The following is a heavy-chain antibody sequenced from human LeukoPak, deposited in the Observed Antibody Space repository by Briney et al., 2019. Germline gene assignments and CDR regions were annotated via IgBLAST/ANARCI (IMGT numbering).Heavy chain of an antibody. J-gene: IGHJ4*02. V-gene: IGHV3-23*01. CDR2: ISGSGDKT. D-gene: IGHD2-21*02. CDR3: AKDKKSGDRSYGDFDF. Sequence: GGSLRLSCAASGFTFSSYAMSWVRQAPGKGLKWVSAISGSGDKTWYADSVKGRFTISRDNSRNTLYLQMNSLRAEDTAIYYCAKDKKSGDRSYGDFDFWGQGNLVTVSS. CDR1: GFTFSSYA.